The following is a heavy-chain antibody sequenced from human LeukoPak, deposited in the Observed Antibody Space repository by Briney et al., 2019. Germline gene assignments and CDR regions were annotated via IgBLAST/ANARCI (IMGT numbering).Heavy chain of an antibody. CDR3: TRDRSTYSSSWYLDY. V-gene: IGHV3-21*01. Sequence: PGGSLRLSCAASGFTFSSYSMNWVRQAPGKGLEWVSSIGSSSNYIYYADSVKGRFTISRDNAKNSLYLQMNSLRAEDTAVYYCTRDRSTYSSSWYLDYWGQGTLVTVSS. CDR2: IGSSSNYI. D-gene: IGHD6-13*01. CDR1: GFTFSSYS. J-gene: IGHJ4*02.